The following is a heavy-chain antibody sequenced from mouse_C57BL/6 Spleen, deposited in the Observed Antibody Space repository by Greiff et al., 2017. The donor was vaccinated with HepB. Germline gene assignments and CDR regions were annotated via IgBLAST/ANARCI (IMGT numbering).Heavy chain of an antibody. D-gene: IGHD4-1*01. CDR1: GFTFSSYA. V-gene: IGHV5-4*01. CDR2: ISDGGSYT. Sequence: EVKLQESGGGLVKPGGSLKLSCAASGFTFSSYAMSWVRQTPEKRLEWVATISDGGSYTYYPDNVKGRFTISRDNAKNNLYLQMSHLKSEDTAMYYCARDPGSYYAMDYWGQGTSVTVSS. CDR3: ARDPGSYYAMDY. J-gene: IGHJ4*01.